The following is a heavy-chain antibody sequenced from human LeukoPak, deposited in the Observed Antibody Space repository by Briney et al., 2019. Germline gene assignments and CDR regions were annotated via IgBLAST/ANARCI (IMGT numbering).Heavy chain of an antibody. J-gene: IGHJ4*02. D-gene: IGHD3-10*01. CDR2: IIPIFGTA. V-gene: IGHV1-69*06. CDR1: GGTFSSYA. Sequence: PWASVKVSCTASGGTFSSYAISWVRQAPGQGLEWMGGIIPIFGTANYAQKFQGRVTITADKSTSTAYMELSSMRSEDTAVYYCARGRVEYYGSGSYSWVYWGQGTLVTVSS. CDR3: ARGRVEYYGSGSYSWVY.